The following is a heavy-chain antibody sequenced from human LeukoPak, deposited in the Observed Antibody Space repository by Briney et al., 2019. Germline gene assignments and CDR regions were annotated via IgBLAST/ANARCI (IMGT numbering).Heavy chain of an antibody. J-gene: IGHJ4*02. CDR2: INHSGST. CDR3: ARGGYYDFWSGFYFDY. V-gene: IGHV4-34*01. CDR1: GGSFSGYY. Sequence: PSETLSLTCAVYGGSFSGYYWSWIRQPPGKGLEWIGEINHSGSTNYNPSLKSRVTISVDTSKNQFSLKLSSATAADTAVYYCARGGYYDFWSGFYFDYWGQGTLVTVSS. D-gene: IGHD3-3*01.